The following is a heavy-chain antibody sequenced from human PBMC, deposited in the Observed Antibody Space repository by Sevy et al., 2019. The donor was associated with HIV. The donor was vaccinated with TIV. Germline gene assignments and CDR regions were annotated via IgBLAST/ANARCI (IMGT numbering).Heavy chain of an antibody. V-gene: IGHV4-59*01. CDR1: GGSISSYF. J-gene: IGHJ4*02. CDR2: IYYTGSA. D-gene: IGHD3-3*01. CDR3: ARDDASNPRVLDY. Sequence: SETLSLTCSVSGGSISSYFWTWIRQPPGKGLEWIGHIYYTGSANYNPSLKSRVTISIDKSKSQSSLNLSSVTAADTAVYYCARDDASNPRVLDYWGQGALVTVSS.